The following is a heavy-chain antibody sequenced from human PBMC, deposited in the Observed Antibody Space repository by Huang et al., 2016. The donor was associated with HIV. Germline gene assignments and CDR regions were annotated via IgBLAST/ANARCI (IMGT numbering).Heavy chain of an antibody. V-gene: IGHV1-18*01. Sequence: QVQLVQSGAEVKKPGASVKVSCKASGYTFSSFGISWVRQAPGPGLEWGGWISVYNGNTKFAKKFQGRLTRTTDTSTSKAYMELRSLRSDDTAVYYCARGGGIQLWLLGYYYMDVWGNGTTVTVSS. J-gene: IGHJ6*03. CDR1: GYTFSSFG. CDR2: ISVYNGNT. CDR3: ARGGGIQLWLLGYYYMDV. D-gene: IGHD5-18*01.